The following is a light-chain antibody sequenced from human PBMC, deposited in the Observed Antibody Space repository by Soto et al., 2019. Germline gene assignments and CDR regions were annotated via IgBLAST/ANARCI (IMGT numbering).Light chain of an antibody. CDR2: EVT. CDR3: TSHTSVNTRV. V-gene: IGLV2-14*01. J-gene: IGLJ1*01. CDR1: SSDVGGYDY. Sequence: QSALTQPASVSGSPGQSIAISCTGTSSDVGGYDYVSWYQQHPDKAPKLMIYEVTKRPSGVSNRFSGSKSGNTASLTISGLQPVVVADYYCTSHTSVNTRVF.